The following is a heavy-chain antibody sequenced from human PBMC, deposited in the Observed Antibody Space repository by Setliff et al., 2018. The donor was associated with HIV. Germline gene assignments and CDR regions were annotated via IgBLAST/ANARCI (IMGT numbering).Heavy chain of an antibody. Sequence: GASVKVSCKGSRFTFITYYMHWVRQAPGQGLEWMGVITPSGGSTTYAQKFQRRSTITRDTSASTVFMELSSLRSEDTAVYYCARGAITMVRSPYYMDVWGKGTTVTVS. V-gene: IGHV1-46*01. J-gene: IGHJ6*03. D-gene: IGHD3-10*01. CDR3: ARGAITMVRSPYYMDV. CDR1: RFTFITYY. CDR2: ITPSGGST.